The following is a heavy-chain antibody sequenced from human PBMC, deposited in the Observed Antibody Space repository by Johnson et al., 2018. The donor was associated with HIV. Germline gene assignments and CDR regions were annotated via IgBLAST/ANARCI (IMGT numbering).Heavy chain of an antibody. D-gene: IGHD1-26*01. V-gene: IGHV3-30-3*01. CDR2: ISYDGSNK. CDR3: TTAIVGALINAFDI. J-gene: IGHJ3*02. CDR1: GFTFSSYA. Sequence: QLVESGGGVVRPGRSLRLSCAASGFTFSSYAMHWVRQAPGKGLEWVAVISYDGSNKYYADSVKGRFTISRDNSKNTLYLQMNSLKTEDTAVYYCTTAIVGALINAFDIWGQGTMVTVSS.